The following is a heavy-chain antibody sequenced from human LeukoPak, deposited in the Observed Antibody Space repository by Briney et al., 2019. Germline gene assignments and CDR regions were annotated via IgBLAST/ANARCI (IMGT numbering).Heavy chain of an antibody. CDR3: ARSYCYDTMDV. D-gene: IGHD3-22*01. V-gene: IGHV4-34*01. CDR2: INHSGST. CDR1: GGSFSGYY. J-gene: IGHJ6*02. Sequence: PSETLSLTCAVYGGSFSGYYWSWIRQPPGKGLEWIGEINHSGSTNYNPSLKSRVTISVDTSKNQFSLKLSSVTAADTAVYYCARSYCYDTMDVWGQGTTVTVSS.